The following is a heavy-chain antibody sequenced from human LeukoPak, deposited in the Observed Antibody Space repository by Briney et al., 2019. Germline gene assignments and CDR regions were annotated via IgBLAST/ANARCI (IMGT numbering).Heavy chain of an antibody. V-gene: IGHV1-69*05. CDR2: IIPIFGTA. Sequence: SVKVSWKASGGTFSSYAISWVRQAPGQGLEWMGRIIPIFGTANYAQKFQGRVTITTDESTSTAYMELSSLRSEDTAVYYCARDRLWGSLYSSGWYAPTLYFDYWGQGTLVTVSS. CDR1: GGTFSSYA. J-gene: IGHJ4*02. D-gene: IGHD6-19*01. CDR3: ARDRLWGSLYSSGWYAPTLYFDY.